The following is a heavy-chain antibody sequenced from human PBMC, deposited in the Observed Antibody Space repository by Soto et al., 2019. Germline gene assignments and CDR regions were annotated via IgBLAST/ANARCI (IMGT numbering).Heavy chain of an antibody. Sequence: ASVKVSCKASGYTFTGDYIHWVRQAPGQGLEWMGIINPSGGSTSYAQKFQGRVTMTRDTSTSTVHMELSSLRSEDTAVYYCARGDYDFWSGYIPSDNWFDPWGQGTLVTVSS. D-gene: IGHD3-3*01. CDR3: ARGDYDFWSGYIPSDNWFDP. CDR2: INPSGGST. J-gene: IGHJ5*02. V-gene: IGHV1-46*01. CDR1: GYTFTGDY.